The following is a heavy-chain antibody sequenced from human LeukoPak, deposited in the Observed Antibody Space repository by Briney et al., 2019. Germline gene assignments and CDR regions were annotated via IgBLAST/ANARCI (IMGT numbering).Heavy chain of an antibody. CDR3: ARAALPGGWFDP. V-gene: IGHV3-15*01. J-gene: IGHJ5*02. CDR1: GFTFSNEW. CDR2: IKRETDGGTT. D-gene: IGHD2-8*02. Sequence: GGSLRLSCAASGFTFSNEWMSWVRQAPGKGLEWVGRIKRETDGGTTEYAAPVKGRFTISRDNSKNTLYLQMNSLRAEDTAVHYCARAALPGGWFDPWGQGTLVTVSS.